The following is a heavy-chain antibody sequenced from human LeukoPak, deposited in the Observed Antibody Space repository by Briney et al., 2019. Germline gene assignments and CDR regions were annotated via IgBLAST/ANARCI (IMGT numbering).Heavy chain of an antibody. Sequence: GRSLRLSCAASGFNFRGYGMHWVRQAPGRGLEWVAVIWYDESKTYYADSVKGRFTISRGNSKNTLYLQMNSLRAEDTAVYYCTRDIRSRYFDYWGQGTLVTVSS. CDR2: IWYDESKT. V-gene: IGHV3-33*01. D-gene: IGHD2-2*02. CDR3: TRDIRSRYFDY. CDR1: GFNFRGYG. J-gene: IGHJ4*02.